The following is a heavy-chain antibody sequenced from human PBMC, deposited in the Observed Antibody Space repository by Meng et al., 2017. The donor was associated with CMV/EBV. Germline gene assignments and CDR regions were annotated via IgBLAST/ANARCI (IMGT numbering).Heavy chain of an antibody. D-gene: IGHD3-22*01. V-gene: IGHV3-7*01. J-gene: IGHJ4*02. Sequence: GESLKFSCAASGFTFSSYWMSWVRQAPGKGLEWVANIKQDGSEKYYVDSVKGRFTISRDNAKNSLYLQMNSLRAEDTAVYYCARAPTYYYDSSGYYGLGFDYWGQGTLVTVSS. CDR3: ARAPTYYYDSSGYYGLGFDY. CDR1: GFTFSSYW. CDR2: IKQDGSEK.